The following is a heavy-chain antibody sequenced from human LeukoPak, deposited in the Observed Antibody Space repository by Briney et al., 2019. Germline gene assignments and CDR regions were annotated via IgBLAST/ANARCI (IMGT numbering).Heavy chain of an antibody. Sequence: ASVKVSCKASGYTFTSYDINWVRQATGQGLEWMGWMNPNSGNTGYAQKLQGRVTMTTDTSTSTAYMELRSLRSDDTAVYYCAREGERYGSGSYVWGQGTLVTVSS. V-gene: IGHV1-8*02. CDR1: GYTFTSYD. CDR2: MNPNSGNT. D-gene: IGHD3-10*01. CDR3: AREGERYGSGSYV. J-gene: IGHJ4*02.